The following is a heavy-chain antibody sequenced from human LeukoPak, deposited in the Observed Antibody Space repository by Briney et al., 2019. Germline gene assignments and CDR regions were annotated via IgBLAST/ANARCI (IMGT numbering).Heavy chain of an antibody. Sequence: QSGGSLRLSCAASGFTFDDYAMYWVRQAPGKGLEWVSGISWNSGSIGYADSVKGRFTISRDNAKNSLYLQMNSLRAEDTAVYYCAREPPYYDSSGWVRAFDIWGQGTMVTVSS. V-gene: IGHV3-9*01. D-gene: IGHD3-22*01. J-gene: IGHJ3*02. CDR1: GFTFDDYA. CDR3: AREPPYYDSSGWVRAFDI. CDR2: ISWNSGSI.